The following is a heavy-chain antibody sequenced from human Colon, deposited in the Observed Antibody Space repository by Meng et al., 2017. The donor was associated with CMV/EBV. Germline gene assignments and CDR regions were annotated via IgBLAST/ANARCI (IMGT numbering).Heavy chain of an antibody. Sequence: GESLKISCAASGFTFSNYAMSWVRQAPGKGLEWVSTVIGSGANTYYADSVKGRFTISRDNSKNTLPLQMNSLRAEDTAIYYCAKRYTNNWYYFDYWGQGTLVTVSS. V-gene: IGHV3-23*01. CDR3: AKRYTNNWYYFDY. CDR1: GFTFSNYA. J-gene: IGHJ4*02. CDR2: VIGSGANT. D-gene: IGHD6-13*01.